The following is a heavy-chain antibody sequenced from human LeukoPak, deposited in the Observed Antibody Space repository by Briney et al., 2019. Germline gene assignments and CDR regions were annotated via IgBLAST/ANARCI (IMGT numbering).Heavy chain of an antibody. V-gene: IGHV1-69*04. J-gene: IGHJ4*02. D-gene: IGHD1-26*01. CDR1: GGTFSSYA. Sequence: GASVKVSCKASGGTFSSYAISWVRQAPGQGLEWMGRIIPILGIANYAQKFQGRVTITADKSTSTAYMELSSLRSEDTAVYYCASSSADAALLPADYWGQGTLVTVSS. CDR2: IIPILGIA. CDR3: ASSSADAALLPADY.